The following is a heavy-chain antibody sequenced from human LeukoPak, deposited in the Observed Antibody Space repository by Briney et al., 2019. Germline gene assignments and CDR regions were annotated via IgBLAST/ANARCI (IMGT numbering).Heavy chain of an antibody. V-gene: IGHV3-23*01. CDR1: GFTFSSYG. D-gene: IGHD2-15*01. CDR3: ARSEDIVVGYGMDV. CDR2: ISNSGGST. J-gene: IGHJ6*02. Sequence: PGGSLRLSCAVSGFTFSSYGMSWVRQAPGKGLEWVSGISNSGGSTYYADSVKGRFTISRDNSKNTLYLQMNSLRAEDTAVYYCARSEDIVVGYGMDVWGQGTTVTVSS.